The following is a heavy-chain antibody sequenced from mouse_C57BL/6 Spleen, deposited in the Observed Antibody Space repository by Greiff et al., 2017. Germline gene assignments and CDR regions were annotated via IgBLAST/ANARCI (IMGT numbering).Heavy chain of an antibody. J-gene: IGHJ1*03. CDR3: ARDPVVGGDWYFDV. Sequence: EVKLVESGGGLVKPGGSLKLSCAASGSTFSSYAMSWVRQTPEKRQEWVATISDGGSYTSYPDNVKGRFTISRDNAKNNLYLQMSHLKSEDTAMYYCARDPVVGGDWYFDVWGTGTTVTVSS. CDR2: ISDGGSYT. CDR1: GSTFSSYA. D-gene: IGHD1-1*01. V-gene: IGHV5-4*01.